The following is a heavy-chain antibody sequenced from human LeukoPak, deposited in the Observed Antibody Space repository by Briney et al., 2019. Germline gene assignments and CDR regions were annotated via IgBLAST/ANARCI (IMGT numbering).Heavy chain of an antibody. Sequence: PGGSLRLSCAASGFTFSSYAMHLVRQAPGKGLEYVSAISSNGGSTYYANSVKGRFTISRDNSKNTLYLQMGSLRAEDTAVYYCARESDPGLQYWGQGTLVTVSS. J-gene: IGHJ4*02. CDR3: ARESDPGLQY. CDR2: ISSNGGST. V-gene: IGHV3-64*01. CDR1: GFTFSSYA. D-gene: IGHD2-21*02.